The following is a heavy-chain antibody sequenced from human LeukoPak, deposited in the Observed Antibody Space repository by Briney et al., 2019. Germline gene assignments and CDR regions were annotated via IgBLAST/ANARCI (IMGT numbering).Heavy chain of an antibody. V-gene: IGHV3-23*01. CDR3: AKAVMATISKDY. J-gene: IGHJ4*02. Sequence: GGSLRLSCAASGFTFSSYAMSWVRQAPGKGLEWVSAISGSGGSAYYADSVKGRFTISRDNSKNTLYLQMNSLRAEDTAVYYCAKAVMATISKDYWGQGTLVTVSS. CDR2: ISGSGGSA. D-gene: IGHD5-24*01. CDR1: GFTFSSYA.